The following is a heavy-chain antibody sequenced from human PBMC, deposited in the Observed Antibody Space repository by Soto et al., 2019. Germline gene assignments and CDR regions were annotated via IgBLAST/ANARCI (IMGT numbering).Heavy chain of an antibody. CDR3: ARGITIFGVVIIFDYYYGMDV. J-gene: IGHJ6*02. Sequence: ASVKVSCKASGYTFTSYYMHWVRQAPGQGLEWMGIINPSGGSTSYAQKFQGRVTMTRDTSTSTVYMELSSLRSEDTAVYYCARGITIFGVVIIFDYYYGMDVWGQGTTVTVS. CDR1: GYTFTSYY. D-gene: IGHD3-3*01. CDR2: INPSGGST. V-gene: IGHV1-46*01.